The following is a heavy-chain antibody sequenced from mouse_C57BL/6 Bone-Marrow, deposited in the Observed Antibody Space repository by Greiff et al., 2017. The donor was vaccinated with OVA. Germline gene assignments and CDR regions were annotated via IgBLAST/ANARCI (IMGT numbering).Heavy chain of an antibody. CDR3: AREGDAY. J-gene: IGHJ3*01. V-gene: IGHV5-4*01. Sequence: EVQLVESGGGLVKPGGSLKLSCAASGFTFSSYAMSWVRQTPEKRLEWVATISDGGSYTYYPDNVKGRFTISRDNAKNNLYLQMSHLKSEDTAMYYCAREGDAYWGQGTLVTVSA. CDR1: GFTFSSYA. CDR2: ISDGGSYT.